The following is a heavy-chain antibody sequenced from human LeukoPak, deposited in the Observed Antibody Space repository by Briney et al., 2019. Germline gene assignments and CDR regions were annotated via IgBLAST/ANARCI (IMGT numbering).Heavy chain of an antibody. V-gene: IGHV4-61*01. J-gene: IGHJ4*02. CDR2: IFYNGET. D-gene: IGHD3-22*01. Sequence: SETLSLTCTVSGGSVSSGSYFWSWIRQPPGKGLEWIGYIFYNGETNYNPSLKSRLTLSVDASKNQFSLKLSSVTAADTAVYYCASDSSGYSGFDYWGQGTLVTVSS. CDR1: GGSVSSGSYF. CDR3: ASDSSGYSGFDY.